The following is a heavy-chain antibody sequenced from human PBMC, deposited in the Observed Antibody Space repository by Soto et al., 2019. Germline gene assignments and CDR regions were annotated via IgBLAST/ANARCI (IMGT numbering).Heavy chain of an antibody. V-gene: IGHV1-3*01. CDR1: GYTFSGSV. D-gene: IGHD4-17*01. Sequence: QVQLVQSGAEVKKPGASVKVSCKASGYTFSGSVMHWVRQAPGQGLEWMGWINADNGYTKYSQKFQGRVTMTWDTSASTAYMELSSLRSEATAIYYCASEIDANTATSLDYWGQGTLVTVSS. CDR3: ASEIDANTATSLDY. CDR2: INADNGYT. J-gene: IGHJ4*02.